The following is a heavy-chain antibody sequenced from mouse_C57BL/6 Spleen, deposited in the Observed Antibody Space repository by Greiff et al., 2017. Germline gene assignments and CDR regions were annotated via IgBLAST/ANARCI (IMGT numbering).Heavy chain of an antibody. J-gene: IGHJ2*01. CDR1: GYTFTSYG. D-gene: IGHD2-1*01. Sequence: QVQLQQSGAELARPGASVKLSCKASGYTFTSYGISWVKQRTGQGLEWIGEIYPRSGNTYYNEKFKGKATLTADKASSTAYMELRSLTAEDSAVYFCARVYYGNYVYWGQGTTLTVSS. CDR2: IYPRSGNT. V-gene: IGHV1-81*01. CDR3: ARVYYGNYVY.